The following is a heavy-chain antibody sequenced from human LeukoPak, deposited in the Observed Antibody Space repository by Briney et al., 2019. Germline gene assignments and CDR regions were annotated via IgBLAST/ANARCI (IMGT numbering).Heavy chain of an antibody. CDR3: ARGSGYDEAPSPFDY. CDR2: IYYSGST. D-gene: IGHD5-12*01. CDR1: GGSISSYY. V-gene: IGHV4-59*01. J-gene: IGHJ4*02. Sequence: PSETLSLTCTVSGGSISSYYWSWIRQPPGKGLEWIGYIYYSGSTNYNPSLKSRVTISVDTSKNQFSLKLSSVTAADTAVYYCARGSGYDEAPSPFDYWGQGTLVTVSS.